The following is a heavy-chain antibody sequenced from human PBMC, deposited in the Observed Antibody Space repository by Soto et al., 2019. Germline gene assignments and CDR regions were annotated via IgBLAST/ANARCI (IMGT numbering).Heavy chain of an antibody. CDR3: ARGGDGYSFGAVY. D-gene: IGHD2-21*01. J-gene: IGHJ4*02. CDR2: IIPKLGSA. Sequence: QVQLVQSGAEVKEPGSSVKGSCKASGGGNLRDYRTTWARRAPGQGLEWMGGIIPKLGSANYAQHFQGRVTVTADASTNTVYMELRSLGSDATAVYYGARGGDGYSFGAVYWGQGTPVTVSS. V-gene: IGHV1-69*01. CDR1: GGGNLRDYR.